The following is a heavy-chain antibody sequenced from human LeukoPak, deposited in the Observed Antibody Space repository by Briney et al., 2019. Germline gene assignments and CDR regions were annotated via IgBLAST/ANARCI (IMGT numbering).Heavy chain of an antibody. V-gene: IGHV3-23*01. D-gene: IGHD6-13*01. CDR2: LTGYGGA. Sequence: GGSLRLSCAASGLIFTNYAMMWVRQAPGKGLQWISTLTGYGGAYYADSGEGRFIISRDISKNTMFLQMYSLRAEDTAVYYCAKGAAAGKVDWFDHWGQGTLVTASS. J-gene: IGHJ5*02. CDR1: GLIFTNYA. CDR3: AKGAAAGKVDWFDH.